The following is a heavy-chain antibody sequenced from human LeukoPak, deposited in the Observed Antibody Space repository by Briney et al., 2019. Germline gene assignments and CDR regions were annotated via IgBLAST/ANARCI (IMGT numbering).Heavy chain of an antibody. CDR3: TRDRTTVTLFDY. CDR1: GFTFSSHW. CDR2: INFDGSTT. Sequence: PGGSLRLSCATSGFTFSSHWMHWVHLVAGKGLVWLSRINFDGSTTGYADSVKGRFTVSRDNAKNTLYLQMNSLRAEDTAVYYCTRDRTTVTLFDYWGQGTLVTVSS. D-gene: IGHD4-17*01. J-gene: IGHJ4*02. V-gene: IGHV3-74*01.